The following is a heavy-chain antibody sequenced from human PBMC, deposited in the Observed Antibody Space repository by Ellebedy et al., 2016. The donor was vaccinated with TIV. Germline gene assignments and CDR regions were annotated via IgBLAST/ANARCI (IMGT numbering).Heavy chain of an antibody. J-gene: IGHJ3*02. CDR3: ARDLGKAGCSPGSCYSSAFDI. CDR1: GFMFWRRW. Sequence: GESLKISCAASGFMFWRRWMSWVRQAPGKGLEWVSYIGSGSTHTNYADSVKHRFTISGDNAKNSLYLQMNSLRADDTAMYYSARDLGKAGCSPGSCYSSAFDIWGQGTMVAVSS. CDR2: IGSGSTHT. V-gene: IGHV3-11*05. D-gene: IGHD2-15*01.